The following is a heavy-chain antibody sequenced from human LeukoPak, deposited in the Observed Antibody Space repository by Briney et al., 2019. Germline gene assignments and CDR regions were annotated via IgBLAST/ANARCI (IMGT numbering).Heavy chain of an antibody. J-gene: IGHJ5*02. Sequence: SQTPSLTCAISGDSVSSNSAAWNWIRQSPSRGLEWLGRTYYRSKWYNDYAVSVKNRITINPDTSKNQFSLQLNSVTPEDTAVYYCARDAAGYDILTGYGFDPWGQGTLVTVSS. D-gene: IGHD3-9*01. V-gene: IGHV6-1*01. CDR2: TYYRSKWYN. CDR1: GDSVSSNSAA. CDR3: ARDAAGYDILTGYGFDP.